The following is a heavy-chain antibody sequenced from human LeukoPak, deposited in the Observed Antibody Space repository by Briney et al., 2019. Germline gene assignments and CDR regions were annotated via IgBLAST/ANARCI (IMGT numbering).Heavy chain of an antibody. CDR3: TRGILLGSGKPWFDP. CDR1: GYTFTSYD. CDR2: MNPNSGNT. D-gene: IGHD5-12*01. J-gene: IGHJ5*02. Sequence: ASVKVSCKASGYTFTSYDIHWVRQASGLGLEWMGWMNPNSGNTDSAQKLQGRITITRRTSISTAYMELTGLTSEDTAIYFCTRGILLGSGKPWFDPWGQGTLVTVSS. V-gene: IGHV1-8*01.